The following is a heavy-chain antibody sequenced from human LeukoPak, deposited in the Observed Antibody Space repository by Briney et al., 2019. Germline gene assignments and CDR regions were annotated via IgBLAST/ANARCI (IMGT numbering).Heavy chain of an antibody. Sequence: ASVTVSCKASGYTFTGYYMHWVRQAPGQGLEWMGWINPNSGSTNYAQKFQGRVTMTRDTSISTAYMELSRLRSDDTAVYYCARSHCSSTSCDGDAFDIWGQGTMVTVSS. CDR1: GYTFTGYY. CDR3: ARSHCSSTSCDGDAFDI. J-gene: IGHJ3*02. V-gene: IGHV1-2*02. D-gene: IGHD2-2*01. CDR2: INPNSGST.